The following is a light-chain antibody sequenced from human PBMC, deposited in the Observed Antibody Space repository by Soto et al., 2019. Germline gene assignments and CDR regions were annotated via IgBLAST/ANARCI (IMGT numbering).Light chain of an antibody. CDR1: QSLVYSDGNTY. V-gene: IGKV2-30*01. J-gene: IGKJ1*01. CDR2: KVS. CDR3: MQGTYWPRT. Sequence: DVVMTQSPLSLPVTLGQPASISCRSSQSLVYSDGNTYLDWFQQRPGQSPMRLIYKVSTRDSWVPDRFRGSGSGTDFVLKSSRLEADDVRIYYCMQGTYWPRTFGQGTNVEIK.